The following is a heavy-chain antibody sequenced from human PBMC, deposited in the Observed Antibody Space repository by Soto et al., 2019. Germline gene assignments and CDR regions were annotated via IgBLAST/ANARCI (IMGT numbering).Heavy chain of an antibody. CDR1: GLTFSNYW. J-gene: IGHJ4*02. Sequence: EVQLVESGGGLVQPGGSLRLSCAVSGLTFSNYWMNWVRQAPGKGLVWVSRINSDGSSTDYADSVKGRFTISRDNARNTLYLEMHSLRAEVTALYYCGRGGRIVAAASVDWGQGTLVTVSS. CDR3: GRGGRIVAAASVD. V-gene: IGHV3-74*01. CDR2: INSDGSST. D-gene: IGHD6-25*01.